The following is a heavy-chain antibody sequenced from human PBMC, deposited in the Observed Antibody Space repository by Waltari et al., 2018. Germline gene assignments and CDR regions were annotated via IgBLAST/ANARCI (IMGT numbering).Heavy chain of an antibody. CDR1: GFTFSSYG. V-gene: IGHV3-33*01. J-gene: IGHJ4*02. Sequence: QVQLVESGGGVVQPGRSLRLSCAASGFTFSSYGLHWVRQAPGKGLEWVAVIWYDGSNKYYADSGKGRFTIARDNSKNTLYLQMNSRRAEDTAVYYCARDIDGYCSGGSCYPGDYWGQGTLVTVSS. D-gene: IGHD2-15*01. CDR3: ARDIDGYCSGGSCYPGDY. CDR2: IWYDGSNK.